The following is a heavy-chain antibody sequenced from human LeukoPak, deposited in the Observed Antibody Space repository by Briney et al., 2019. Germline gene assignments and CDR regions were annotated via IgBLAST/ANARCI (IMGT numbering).Heavy chain of an antibody. CDR1: GGSLSSHY. D-gene: IGHD2-21*01. Sequence: PSETLSLTCTVSGGSLSSHYWSWIRPPPGKGLEWVGYISYIGSTNYSPSLKSRVTISVDTSKNQFSLRLSSVTAADTAVYFCARGPGISGDHIYPDYWGQGIQVTVSS. V-gene: IGHV4-59*11. J-gene: IGHJ4*02. CDR3: ARGPGISGDHIYPDY. CDR2: ISYIGST.